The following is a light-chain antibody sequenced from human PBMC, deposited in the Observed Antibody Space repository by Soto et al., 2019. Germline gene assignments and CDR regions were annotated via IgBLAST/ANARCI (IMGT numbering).Light chain of an antibody. CDR1: SSDVGGFNY. CDR2: DGN. Sequence: QSALTQPASVSGSPGQSITISCTGTSSDVGGFNYVSWFQQHPGKAPKLMIYDGNNRPSGVSNRFSGSKSGNTASLTISGLHAEDESESYGSSYSSSTTHVVFGGGTKLTVL. CDR3: SSYSSSTTHVV. V-gene: IGLV2-14*01. J-gene: IGLJ2*01.